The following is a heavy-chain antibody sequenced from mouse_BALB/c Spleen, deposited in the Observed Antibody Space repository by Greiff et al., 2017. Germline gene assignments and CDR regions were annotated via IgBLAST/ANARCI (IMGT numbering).Heavy chain of an antibody. Sequence: QVQLKESGAELAKPGASVKMSCKASGYTFTSYWMHWVKQRPGQGLEWIGYINPSTGYTEYNQKFKDKATLTADKSSSTAYMQLSSLTSEDSAVYYCARRDYKGAMDYWGQGTSVTVSS. D-gene: IGHD2-13*01. CDR2: INPSTGYT. V-gene: IGHV1-7*01. J-gene: IGHJ4*01. CDR1: GYTFTSYW. CDR3: ARRDYKGAMDY.